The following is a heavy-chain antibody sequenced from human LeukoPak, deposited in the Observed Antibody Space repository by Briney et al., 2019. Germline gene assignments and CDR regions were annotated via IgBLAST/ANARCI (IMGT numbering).Heavy chain of an antibody. V-gene: IGHV3-20*04. CDR3: TKGKDTLNPYWYFDV. J-gene: IGHJ2*01. D-gene: IGHD5-18*01. CDR2: INWSGVST. CDR1: GFSFDDYA. Sequence: GGSLRLSCAPSGFSFDDYAMSWVRQAPGKGLEWVSGINWSGVSTSYADSVKGRFTISRDNTKNSLFLQLNSLRAEDTAFYYCTKGKDTLNPYWYFDVWGRGTLVSVSS.